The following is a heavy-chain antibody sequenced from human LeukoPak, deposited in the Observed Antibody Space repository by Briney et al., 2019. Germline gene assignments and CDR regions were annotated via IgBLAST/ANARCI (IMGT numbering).Heavy chain of an antibody. V-gene: IGHV3-48*03. J-gene: IGHJ6*02. CDR1: GFTFSSYE. CDR2: ISSSGSTI. D-gene: IGHD3-9*01. Sequence: PGGSLRLSCAASGFTFSSYEMNWVRQAPGKGLEWVSYISSSGSTIYYADSVKGRFTISRDNAKNSLYLQMNSLRAEVTAVYYCARDFDVRYYYGMDVWGQGTTVTVSS. CDR3: ARDFDVRYYYGMDV.